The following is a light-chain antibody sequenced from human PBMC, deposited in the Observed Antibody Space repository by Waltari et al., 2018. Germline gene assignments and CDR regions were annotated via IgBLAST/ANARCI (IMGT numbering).Light chain of an antibody. Sequence: DIVITQSPDSLAVSLGERATINCKSSQSVLYSSNNKNYLAWYQQKPGQPPKLLIYWATTRESGVPDRFNGSGSGTDFTLTISSLQAEDVAVYYCQQYYSTPLYTFGQGTKLEIK. V-gene: IGKV4-1*01. CDR1: QSVLYSSNNKNY. CDR3: QQYYSTPLYT. J-gene: IGKJ2*01. CDR2: WAT.